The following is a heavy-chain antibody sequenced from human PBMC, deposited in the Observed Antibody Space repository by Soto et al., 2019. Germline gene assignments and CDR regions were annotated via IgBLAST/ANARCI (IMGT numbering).Heavy chain of an antibody. J-gene: IGHJ5*02. CDR1: GYTFTSYA. V-gene: IGHV1-3*01. CDR3: ARDPFYDFWSGSNWFDP. D-gene: IGHD3-3*01. CDR2: INAGNGNT. Sequence: ASVKVSCKASGYTFTSYAIHWVRQAPGQRLEWMGWINAGNGNTKYSQKFQGRVTITRDTSASTAYMELSSLRSEDSAIYYCARDPFYDFWSGSNWFDPWGQGTLVTVSS.